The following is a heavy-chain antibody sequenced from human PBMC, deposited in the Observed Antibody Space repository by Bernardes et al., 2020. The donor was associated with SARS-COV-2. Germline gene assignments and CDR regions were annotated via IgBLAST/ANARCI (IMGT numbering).Heavy chain of an antibody. Sequence: LSLTCTVSGGSIGSYYWSWIRQPPGKGLEWIGYIYYIGTTNYYPSLKSRVTISVDRSQNQFSLNLSSVTPADTAVYYCARDLSHLVRRGFDLWGRGTLVTVSS. CDR3: ARDLSHLVRRGFDL. D-gene: IGHD3-10*01. J-gene: IGHJ2*01. V-gene: IGHV4-59*01. CDR1: GGSIGSYY. CDR2: IYYIGTT.